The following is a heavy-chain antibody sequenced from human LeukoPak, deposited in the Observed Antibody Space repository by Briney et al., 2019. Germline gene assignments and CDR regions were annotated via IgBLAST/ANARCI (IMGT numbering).Heavy chain of an antibody. J-gene: IGHJ2*01. CDR2: MNADGRTI. Sequence: GGSLRLSCAASGFTFSSSWMHWVRQGPGKGLVWVARMNADGRTINYADSVKGRFTISRDNAKNTLYLQMNSLRAEDAAVYYCARAGNYYFDLWGRGTQVTVSS. V-gene: IGHV3-74*01. CDR1: GFTFSSSW. CDR3: ARAGNYYFDL. D-gene: IGHD1-7*01.